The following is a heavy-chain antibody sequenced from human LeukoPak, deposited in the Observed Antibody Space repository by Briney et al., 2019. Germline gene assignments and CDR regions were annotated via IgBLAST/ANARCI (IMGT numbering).Heavy chain of an antibody. Sequence: HPGGSLRLSCAASGFTFSSYAMSWVRQAPGKGLEWVSGISWNSGSIGYADSVKGRFTISRDNAKNSLYLQMNSLRAEDTALYYCAKDTAGNSGNFDYWGQGTLVTVSS. CDR1: GFTFSSYA. CDR3: AKDTAGNSGNFDY. CDR2: ISWNSGSI. D-gene: IGHD5-12*01. J-gene: IGHJ4*02. V-gene: IGHV3-9*01.